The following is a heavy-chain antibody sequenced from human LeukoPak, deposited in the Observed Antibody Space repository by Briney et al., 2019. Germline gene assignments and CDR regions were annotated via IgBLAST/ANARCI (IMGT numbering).Heavy chain of an antibody. D-gene: IGHD2-15*01. CDR1: GYTFTSYG. Sequence: ASVKVSCKASGYTFTSYGISWVRQATGQGLEWMGWMNPNSGNTGYAQKFQGRVTMTRNTSISTAYMELSSLRSEDTAVYYCAREGRDRAFDIWGQGTMVTVSS. CDR2: MNPNSGNT. J-gene: IGHJ3*02. V-gene: IGHV1-8*02. CDR3: AREGRDRAFDI.